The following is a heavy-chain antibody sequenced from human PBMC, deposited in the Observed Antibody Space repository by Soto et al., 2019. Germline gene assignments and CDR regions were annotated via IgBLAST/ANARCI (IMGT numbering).Heavy chain of an antibody. Sequence: QVQLQESGPGLVKPSETLSLTCTVSGGSVSSGSYYWSWIRQPPGKGLEWIGYISYSGSTNYNTSLKTRVTIAVDTSKHRLSLKLTSVTAAHTAGYCCARDSYGDYVAPYYFGMDVWGLGTTVAVSS. CDR2: ISYSGST. V-gene: IGHV4-61*01. CDR1: GGSVSSGSYY. D-gene: IGHD4-17*01. J-gene: IGHJ6*02. CDR3: ARDSYGDYVAPYYFGMDV.